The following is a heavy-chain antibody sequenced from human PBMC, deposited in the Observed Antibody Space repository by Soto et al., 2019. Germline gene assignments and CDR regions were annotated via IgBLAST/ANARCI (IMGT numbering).Heavy chain of an antibody. CDR3: AKEGSYSSSPLEYFQH. V-gene: IGHV3-23*01. CDR2: ISGSGGST. Sequence: GGSLRLSCAASGFTFSSYAMSWVRQAPGKGLEWVSAISGSGGSTYYADSVKGRFTISRDNSKNTLYLQMNSLRAEDTAVYYCAKEGSYSSSPLEYFQHWGQGTLVTVSS. J-gene: IGHJ1*01. CDR1: GFTFSSYA. D-gene: IGHD6-6*01.